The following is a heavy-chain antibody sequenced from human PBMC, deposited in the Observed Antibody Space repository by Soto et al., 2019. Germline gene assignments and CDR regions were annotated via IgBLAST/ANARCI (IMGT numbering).Heavy chain of an antibody. D-gene: IGHD3-3*01. CDR3: AREGGYYSYYFDY. Sequence: SETLSLTCTVSGGSISSGDYYWSWIRQPPGKGLEWIGYIYYSGSTNYNPSLKSRVTISVDTSKNQFSLKLSSVTAADTAVYYCAREGGYYSYYFDYWGQGTLVTVSS. V-gene: IGHV4-30-4*01. CDR2: IYYSGST. CDR1: GGSISSGDYY. J-gene: IGHJ4*02.